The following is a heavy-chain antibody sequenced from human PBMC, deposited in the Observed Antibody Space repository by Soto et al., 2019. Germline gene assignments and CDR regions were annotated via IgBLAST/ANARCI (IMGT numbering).Heavy chain of an antibody. J-gene: IGHJ5*02. CDR3: ATKVGFGDPSRFDP. CDR1: GYTLTELS. Sequence: ASVKVSCKVSGYTLTELSMHWVRQAPGKGLEWMGGFDPEDGETIYAQKFQGRVTMTEDTSTDTAYMELSSLRSEDTAVYYCATKVGFGDPSRFDPWGQGTLVTVSS. CDR2: FDPEDGET. D-gene: IGHD3-10*01. V-gene: IGHV1-24*01.